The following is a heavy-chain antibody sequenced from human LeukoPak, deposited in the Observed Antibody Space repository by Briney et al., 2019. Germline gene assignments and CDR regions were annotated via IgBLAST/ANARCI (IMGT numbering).Heavy chain of an antibody. CDR3: ARPHGGNHYYFDY. CDR1: GGSISSSSYY. Sequence: SETLSLTCTVSGGSISSSSYYWGWIRQPPGKGLEWIGSIYYSGSTYYNPSLKSRVTISVDTSKNQFSLKLSSVTAADTAVYYCARPHGGNHYYFDYWGQGTLVTVSS. D-gene: IGHD1-14*01. V-gene: IGHV4-39*01. J-gene: IGHJ4*02. CDR2: IYYSGST.